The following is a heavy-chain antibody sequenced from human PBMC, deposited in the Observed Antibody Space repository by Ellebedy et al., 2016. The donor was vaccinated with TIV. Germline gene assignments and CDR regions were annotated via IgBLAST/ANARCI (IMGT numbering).Heavy chain of an antibody. CDR1: GITFSSYA. Sequence: GESLKISXAASGITFSSYAISWVRQAPGKGLEWVSTISGSGGSTYYADSVKGRFTISRDNSKNTLFLQMNSLRAEDTALYYCAKGGTMVRGVRGFDYWGQGTLVTVSS. V-gene: IGHV3-23*01. CDR3: AKGGTMVRGVRGFDY. CDR2: ISGSGGST. D-gene: IGHD3-10*01. J-gene: IGHJ4*02.